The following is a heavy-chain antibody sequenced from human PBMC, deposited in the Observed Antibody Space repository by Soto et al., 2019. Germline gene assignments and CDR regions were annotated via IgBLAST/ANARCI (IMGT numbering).Heavy chain of an antibody. D-gene: IGHD2-15*01. CDR2: IGSGGTA. V-gene: IGHV3-23*01. CDR1: GFTFSRNA. J-gene: IGHJ6*02. Sequence: EVQLLESGGGVVQPGGSLRLSCAASGFTFSRNAMSWVRQAPGKGLEWVSTIGSGGTAYYADSVKGRFTISRDISKNTQLLQMNSLRTEDTAVYYCAKLGFWSGGTCYLDYYNGVDVWGQGTTVTVSS. CDR3: AKLGFWSGGTCYLDYYNGVDV.